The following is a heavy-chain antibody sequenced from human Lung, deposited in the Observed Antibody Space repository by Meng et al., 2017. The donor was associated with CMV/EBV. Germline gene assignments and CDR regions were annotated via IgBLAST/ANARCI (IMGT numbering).Heavy chain of an antibody. CDR1: GFTFKNYD. V-gene: IGHV3-30*02. CDR2: IRSDGNEK. D-gene: IGHD3-3*01. CDR3: AKFLSLEPDDAFDI. J-gene: IGHJ3*02. Sequence: GESLKISCAASGFTFKNYDIHWVRQAPGKGLEWVALIRSDGNEKYYADSVKGRFTISRDNFKNTLYLQMKSLRGEDTAVYYCAKFLSLEPDDAFDIWGQGDXVPVSS.